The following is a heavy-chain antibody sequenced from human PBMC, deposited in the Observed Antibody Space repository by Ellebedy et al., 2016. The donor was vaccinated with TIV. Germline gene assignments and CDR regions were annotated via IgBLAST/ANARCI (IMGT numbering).Heavy chain of an antibody. CDR1: GFHFRSYW. D-gene: IGHD4-17*01. CDR3: ARPASYGDYAVPLNPGFDP. Sequence: GESLKISCAASGFHFRSYWMTWVRQAPGKGLEWVAKIRQEGDEIYYVESVKGRITISRDNAKNSLCHQMNSLRVEDTAVYYCARPASYGDYAVPLNPGFDPWGQGTLVTVSS. CDR2: IRQEGDEI. V-gene: IGHV3-7*01. J-gene: IGHJ5*02.